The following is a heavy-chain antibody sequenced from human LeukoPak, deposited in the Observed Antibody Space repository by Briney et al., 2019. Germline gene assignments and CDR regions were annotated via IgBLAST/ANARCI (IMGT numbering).Heavy chain of an antibody. V-gene: IGHV4-61*02. Sequence: SETLSLTCTVSGGSISSGSYYWSWIRQPAGRGLEWIGRIYTSGSTNYNPSLKSRVTISVDTSKNQFSLKLSSVTAADTAVYYCARASCSGGSCYIDYWGQGTLVTVSS. CDR2: IYTSGST. D-gene: IGHD2-15*01. CDR3: ARASCSGGSCYIDY. J-gene: IGHJ4*02. CDR1: GGSISSGSYY.